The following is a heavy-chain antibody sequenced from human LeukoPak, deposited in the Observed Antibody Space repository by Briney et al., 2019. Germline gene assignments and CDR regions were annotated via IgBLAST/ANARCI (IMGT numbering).Heavy chain of an antibody. Sequence: SETLSPTCTVSGGSISSYYWSWIRQPAGKGLEWIGRIYTSGSTNYNPSLKSRVTMSVDTSKNQFSLKLSSVTAADTAVYYCARDQYYYDSSGYLFDYWGQGTLVTVSS. CDR3: ARDQYYYDSSGYLFDY. D-gene: IGHD3-22*01. CDR2: IYTSGST. J-gene: IGHJ4*02. V-gene: IGHV4-4*07. CDR1: GGSISSYY.